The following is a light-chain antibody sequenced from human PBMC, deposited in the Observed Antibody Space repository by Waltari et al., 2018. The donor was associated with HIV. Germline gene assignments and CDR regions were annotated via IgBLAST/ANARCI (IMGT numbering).Light chain of an antibody. J-gene: IGKJ2*01. Sequence: IVLTQSPVSLVVSLGEPASLSCTSSHSLLHDNGHHYLDWYMQKPGQPPQLLLHFASIRASGVPDKFTGSGSGRDFTLSISAVEAGDVGVYYCIQALETPRTFGPGTKLETK. CDR1: HSLLHDNGHHY. CDR3: IQALETPRT. CDR2: FAS. V-gene: IGKV2-28*01.